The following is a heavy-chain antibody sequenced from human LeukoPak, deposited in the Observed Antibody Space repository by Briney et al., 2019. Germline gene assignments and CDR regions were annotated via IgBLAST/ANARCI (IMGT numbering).Heavy chain of an antibody. CDR3: ASSWYHYHYGMDV. CDR2: ISGSGGST. CDR1: GFTFSSYV. D-gene: IGHD2-15*01. Sequence: GGSLRLSCAASGFTFSSYVMTWVRQAPGKGLDWVSSISGSGGSTYYADSVKGRFTISRDNSKNSLYLQMNSLRAEDTAVYYCASSWYHYHYGMDVWGQGTTVTVSS. V-gene: IGHV3-23*01. J-gene: IGHJ6*02.